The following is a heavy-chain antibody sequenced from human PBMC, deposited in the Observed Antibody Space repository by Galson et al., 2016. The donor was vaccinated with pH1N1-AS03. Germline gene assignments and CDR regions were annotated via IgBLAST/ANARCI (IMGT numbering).Heavy chain of an antibody. CDR1: GFTFSKYA. CDR2: IGVSGIRT. Sequence: SLRLSCAASGFTFSKYAMTWVRQAPRKGLEWVSVIGVSGIRTQYADSVKGRFTISRDNSKSTVYLQMNSRRVEDAAVDYCEKGAIYNREGSGGAWGQGTRVAVSS. J-gene: IGHJ5*02. D-gene: IGHD2/OR15-2a*01. V-gene: IGHV3-23*01. CDR3: EKGAIYNREGSGGA.